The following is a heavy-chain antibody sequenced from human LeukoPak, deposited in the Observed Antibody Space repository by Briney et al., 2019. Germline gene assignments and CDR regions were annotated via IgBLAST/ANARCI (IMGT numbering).Heavy chain of an antibody. D-gene: IGHD3-10*01. CDR1: GGSFSGYY. CDR3: ARGRYYGSGSYWFYYYGMDV. CDR2: INHSGST. V-gene: IGHV4-34*01. Sequence: SETLSLTCAVYGGSFSGYYWSWIRQPPGKGLEWIGEINHSGSTNYNPSLKSRVTISVDTSKNQFSLKLSSVTAADTAVYYCARGRYYGSGSYWFYYYGMDVWGQGTTVTVSS. J-gene: IGHJ6*02.